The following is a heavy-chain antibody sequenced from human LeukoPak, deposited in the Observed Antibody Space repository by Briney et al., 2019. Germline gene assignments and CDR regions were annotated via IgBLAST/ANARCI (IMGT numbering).Heavy chain of an antibody. V-gene: IGHV4-38-2*02. CDR1: GYSISSGYY. Sequence: SETLSLTCTVSGYSISSGYYWGWIRQPPGKGLEWIGSMSYSGRTYYNPSLKTRVTISVDTSKNQFSLSLDSVTAADTAIYYCARGLASGYPPIPFDYWGQGTLVTVSS. CDR3: ARGLASGYPPIPFDY. CDR2: MSYSGRT. D-gene: IGHD3-3*01. J-gene: IGHJ4*02.